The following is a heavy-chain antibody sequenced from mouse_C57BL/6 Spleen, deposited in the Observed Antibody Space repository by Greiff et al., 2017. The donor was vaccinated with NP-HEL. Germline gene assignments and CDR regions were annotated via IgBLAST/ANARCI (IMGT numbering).Heavy chain of an antibody. D-gene: IGHD1-1*01. CDR2: ITPGCGGP. CDR1: GYAFTHYL. Sequence: VPLQQSGAELVRPGTSVKVSCQASGYAFTHYLIAWVKQRPGPGLEWIGVITPGCGGPNYHEQFKGKAPLTADKSSSTAYMQLSSLTSEDSAVYFGARSYGSRYFDVWGTGTTVTVSS. CDR3: ARSYGSRYFDV. J-gene: IGHJ1*03. V-gene: IGHV1-54*01.